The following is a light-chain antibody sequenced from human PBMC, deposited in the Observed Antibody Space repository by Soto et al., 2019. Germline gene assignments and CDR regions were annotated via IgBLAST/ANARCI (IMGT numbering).Light chain of an antibody. CDR2: AAS. CDR3: QNYDILQLT. Sequence: DIQMTQSPSSLSASVGDRVTITCRASQDLSTALVWYHQKPGKVPKLLIYAASTLHSGVPSRFSGSGSGTHFTLTVSSLQPEDVGTYYCQNYDILQLTFGGGTKVDIK. J-gene: IGKJ4*01. V-gene: IGKV1-27*01. CDR1: QDLSTA.